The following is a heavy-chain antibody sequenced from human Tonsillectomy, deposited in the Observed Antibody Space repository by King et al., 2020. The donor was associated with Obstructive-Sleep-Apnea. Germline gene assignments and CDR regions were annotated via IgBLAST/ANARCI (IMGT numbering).Heavy chain of an antibody. CDR2: ISGSGGST. D-gene: IGHD3-3*01. V-gene: IGHV3-23*04. Sequence: VQLVESGGGLVQPGGSLRLSCAASGLTFSSYAMSWVRQAPGKGLEWVSGISGSGGSTNYADSVKGRFTISRDNSKNTLYLQMNSLRAEDTAVYYCAKESGDFGVVINYYYYYAMDVWVQGTTVIVSS. J-gene: IGHJ6*02. CDR1: GLTFSSYA. CDR3: AKESGDFGVVINYYYYYAMDV.